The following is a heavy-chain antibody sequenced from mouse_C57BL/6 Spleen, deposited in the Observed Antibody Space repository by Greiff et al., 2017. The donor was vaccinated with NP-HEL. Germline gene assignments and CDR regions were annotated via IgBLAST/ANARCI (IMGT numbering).Heavy chain of an antibody. Sequence: VQLKQSGPELVKPGASVKISCKASGYSFTDYNMNWVKQRNGKSLEWIGVINPNYGTTSYNQKFKGKATLTVDQSSSTAYMQLNSLSSEDSAVYYCARRYYGSSYGYFDVWGTGTTVTVSS. CDR1: GYSFTDYN. CDR3: ARRYYGSSYGYFDV. V-gene: IGHV1-39*01. J-gene: IGHJ1*03. CDR2: INPNYGTT. D-gene: IGHD1-1*01.